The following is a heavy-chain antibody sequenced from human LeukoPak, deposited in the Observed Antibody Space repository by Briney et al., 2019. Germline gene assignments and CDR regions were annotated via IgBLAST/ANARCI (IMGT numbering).Heavy chain of an antibody. V-gene: IGHV3-7*01. CDR2: IKQDGSEK. J-gene: IGHJ4*02. CDR3: ARDGDGVSAMPFDY. CDR1: GFTFTSYY. D-gene: IGHD2-2*01. Sequence: GGSLRLSCAASGFTFTSYYMSWVRQAPGSGLEWVANIKQDGSEKHYLDSVKGRFTISRDNAKSSMSLQMNTLRVEDTAVYYCARDGDGVSAMPFDYWGQGTLVTVSS.